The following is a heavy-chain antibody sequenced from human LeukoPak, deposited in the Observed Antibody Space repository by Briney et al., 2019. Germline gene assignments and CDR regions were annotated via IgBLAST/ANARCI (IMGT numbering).Heavy chain of an antibody. Sequence: ASVRVSCKASGYNFTGYLIHWVRQAPGQGLEWMGWADPKRGVTRYAQKFQGRVTLTRDTSISTLYMELTSLRSDDTAVYFCARFGEDGDDMDVWGEGTMVIVSS. CDR1: GYNFTGYL. J-gene: IGHJ6*03. CDR2: ADPKRGVT. V-gene: IGHV1-2*02. CDR3: ARFGEDGDDMDV. D-gene: IGHD3-16*01.